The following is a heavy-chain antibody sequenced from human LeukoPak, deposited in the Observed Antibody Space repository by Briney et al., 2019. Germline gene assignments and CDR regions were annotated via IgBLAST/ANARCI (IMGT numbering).Heavy chain of an antibody. CDR1: GFTFSSYG. Sequence: PGRSLRLSCAASGFTFSSYGMHWVRQAPGKWLEWVAVIWYDGSNKYYADSVKGRLTISRDNSKNTLYLQMNSLRAEDTAVYYCAKGQLWFGEARVDYWGQGTLVTVSS. CDR2: IWYDGSNK. CDR3: AKGQLWFGEARVDY. D-gene: IGHD3-10*01. J-gene: IGHJ4*02. V-gene: IGHV3-33*06.